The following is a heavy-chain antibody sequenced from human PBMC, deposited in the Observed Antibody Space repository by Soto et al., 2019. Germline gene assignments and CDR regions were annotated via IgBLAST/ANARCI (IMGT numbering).Heavy chain of an antibody. Sequence: EVQLVESGGGLLPPGGSLRLSCAASGFSFTSYWMHWVRQAPGKGLVWVSSIKSDGSSTNYADSVRGRFTISRDNAKNTVYLQMNSLRAEDTAVYYCARGGRGGFDYWGQGALVTVSS. J-gene: IGHJ4*02. D-gene: IGHD3-16*01. CDR3: ARGGRGGFDY. CDR2: IKSDGSST. CDR1: GFSFTSYW. V-gene: IGHV3-74*01.